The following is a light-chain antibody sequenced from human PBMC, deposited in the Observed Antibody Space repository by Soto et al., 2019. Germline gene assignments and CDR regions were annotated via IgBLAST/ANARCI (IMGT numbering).Light chain of an antibody. Sequence: EIVLTQSPATLSLFSRGQATLSWGTSQSLRSYLAWYQQKPGQAPRLLIYGASIRASGIPDRFSGSASGTDFTLTINRLEPEDFAVYYCQQYGSSFPSGQGTKVDIK. V-gene: IGKV3-20*01. CDR1: QSLRSY. CDR3: QQYGSSFP. CDR2: GAS. J-gene: IGKJ1*01.